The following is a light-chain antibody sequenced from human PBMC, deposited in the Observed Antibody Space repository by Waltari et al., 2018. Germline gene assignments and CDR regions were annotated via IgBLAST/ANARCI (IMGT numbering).Light chain of an antibody. CDR3: QQYYSTPPT. J-gene: IGKJ4*01. CDR1: QSVLYSSNSQNY. V-gene: IGKV4-1*01. CDR2: WAS. Sequence: DIVMTQSPDSLAVSLGERATINCQSSQSVLYSSNSQNYLAWYQQKPGQPPKMLIYWASTRESGVPDRFSGSGSGTDFTLTISSLQAEDVAVYYCQQYYSTPPTFGGGTKVEIK.